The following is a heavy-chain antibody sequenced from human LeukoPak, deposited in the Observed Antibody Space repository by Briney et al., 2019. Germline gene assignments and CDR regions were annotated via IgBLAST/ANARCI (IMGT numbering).Heavy chain of an antibody. J-gene: IGHJ4*02. D-gene: IGHD3-22*01. CDR2: IYPGDSDT. Sequence: GESLKISCKGSGYSFTSYWIGWVRQMPGKGLEWMGIIYPGDSDTRYGPSFQGQVTISADKSISTAYLQWSSLKASDTAMYYCARRYYYDSSGYWGPYYFDYWGQGTLVTVSS. CDR1: GYSFTSYW. V-gene: IGHV5-51*01. CDR3: ARRYYYDSSGYWGPYYFDY.